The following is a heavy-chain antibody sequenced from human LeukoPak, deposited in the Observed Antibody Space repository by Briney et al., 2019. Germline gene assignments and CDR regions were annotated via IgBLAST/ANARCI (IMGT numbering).Heavy chain of an antibody. CDR3: ARENVIYGSGKWYFDY. V-gene: IGHV1-69*13. D-gene: IGHD3-10*01. J-gene: IGHJ4*02. CDR1: GGICSSYA. CDR2: IISIFGTA. Sequence: SVKVACQASGGICSSYAISGVRQAPGKGLEWMGGIISIFGTANYAQKFQGRVTITADESTSTAYMELSSLRSEDTAVYYCARENVIYGSGKWYFDYWGQGTQVTVSS.